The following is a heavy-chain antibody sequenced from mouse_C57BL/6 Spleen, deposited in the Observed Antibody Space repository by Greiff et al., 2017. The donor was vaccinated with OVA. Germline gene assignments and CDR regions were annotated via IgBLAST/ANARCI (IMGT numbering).Heavy chain of an antibody. CDR2: IYPGDGDT. D-gene: IGHD2-3*01. CDR1: GYAFSSYW. CDR3: ARGRDGYYGAMDY. J-gene: IGHJ4*01. Sequence: VQGVESGAELVKPGASVKISCKASGYAFSSYWMNWVKQRPGKGLEWIGQIYPGDGDTNYNGKFKGKATLTADKSSSTAYMQLSSLTSEDSAVYFCARGRDGYYGAMDYWGQGTSVTVSS. V-gene: IGHV1-80*01.